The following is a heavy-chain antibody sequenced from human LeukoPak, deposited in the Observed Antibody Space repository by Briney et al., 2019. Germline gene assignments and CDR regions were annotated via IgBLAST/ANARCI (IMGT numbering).Heavy chain of an antibody. V-gene: IGHV1-18*01. D-gene: IGHD3-16*01. CDR1: GYTFTSYG. J-gene: IGHJ4*02. CDR2: ISAYNGNT. CDR3: ARGSHRLYDYVWGTYESKDY. Sequence: ASVKVSCKASGYTFTSYGFSWVRQAPGQGLEWMGWISAYNGNTNYAQKLQGRVTMTTDTSTHTAYMELRSLRSDDTAVYYCARGSHRLYDYVWGTYESKDYWGQGTLVTVSS.